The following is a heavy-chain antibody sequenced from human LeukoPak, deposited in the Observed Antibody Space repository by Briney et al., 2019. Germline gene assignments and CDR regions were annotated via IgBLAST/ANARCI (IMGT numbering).Heavy chain of an antibody. V-gene: IGHV3-7*04. CDR3: ATADWFSFDF. J-gene: IGHJ4*02. CDR1: GFTFSSYW. Sequence: GGSLRLSCAASGFTFSSYWMSWVRQAPGKGPEWVATIKNDGSEKNYVDSVKGRFTISRDNAKNSLYLQMSGLRAEDTAVYFCATADWFSFDFWGQGTLVTVSS. D-gene: IGHD3-9*01. CDR2: IKNDGSEK.